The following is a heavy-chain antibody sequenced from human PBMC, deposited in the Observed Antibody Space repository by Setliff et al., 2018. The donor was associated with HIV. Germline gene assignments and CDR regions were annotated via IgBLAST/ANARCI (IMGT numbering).Heavy chain of an antibody. J-gene: IGHJ3*02. Sequence: HPGGSLRLSCAASGFYFSIYAMSWVRQAPGKGLEWVSGISGSGGSTYYADSVKGRSTISRDNSKNTLYLQMNSLRAEDTAVYYCAKDDVPRDFDIWGQGTMVTVSS. V-gene: IGHV3-23*01. CDR2: ISGSGGST. CDR1: GFYFSIYA. CDR3: AKDDVPRDFDI.